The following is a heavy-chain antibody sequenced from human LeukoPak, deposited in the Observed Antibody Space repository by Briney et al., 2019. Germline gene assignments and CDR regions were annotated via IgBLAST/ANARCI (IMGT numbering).Heavy chain of an antibody. CDR3: ARESTGERPGC. D-gene: IGHD1-1*01. J-gene: IGHJ4*02. V-gene: IGHV3-7*01. CDR2: MNEDGSDK. Sequence: PGGSLRLSCAASGFTLSDYWMSWVRQAPGKGLEWVANMNEDGSDKNYVDSVKGRFTISRDDAKNSLYQQMNSLRAEDTAVYYCARESTGERPGCWGQGTLVTVSS. CDR1: GFTLSDYW.